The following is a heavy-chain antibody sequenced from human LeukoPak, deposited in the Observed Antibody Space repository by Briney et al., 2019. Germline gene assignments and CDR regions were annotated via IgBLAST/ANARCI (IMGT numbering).Heavy chain of an antibody. D-gene: IGHD6-13*01. CDR2: MNPNSGNT. CDR1: GYTFTNYD. J-gene: IGHJ5*02. CDR3: ARAARIAAVLAPFDP. V-gene: IGHV1-8*01. Sequence: ASVRVSCKASGYTFTNYDINWVRQASGQGLEWMGWMNPNSGNTGSAQKFQGRVTMTSNTSISTAYMELSSLRSEDTAVYYCARAARIAAVLAPFDPWGQGTLVTVSS.